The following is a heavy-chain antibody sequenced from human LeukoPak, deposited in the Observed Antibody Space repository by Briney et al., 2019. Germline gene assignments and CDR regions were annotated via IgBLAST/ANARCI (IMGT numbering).Heavy chain of an antibody. CDR3: ARGMPATAIRPYFDS. J-gene: IGHJ4*02. V-gene: IGHV3-66*01. Sequence: GGSLRLSCTASGFTVSNNYMTWVRQAPGKGLEGVSVIYGSGSTFYADSVKGRFTIPRDSSKNTLYLQMDSLRAEDTAVYYCARGMPATAIRPYFDSWGQGTLVTVSS. D-gene: IGHD2-2*02. CDR1: GFTVSNNY. CDR2: IYGSGST.